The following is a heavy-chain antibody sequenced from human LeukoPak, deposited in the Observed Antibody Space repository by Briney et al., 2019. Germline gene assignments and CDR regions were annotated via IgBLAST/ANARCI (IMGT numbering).Heavy chain of an antibody. V-gene: IGHV4-30-2*01. CDR1: GGSISSGGYS. CDR3: ASTTVGIAAAGTRFDP. Sequence: SQTLSLTCAVSGGSISSGGYSWSWIRQPPGKGLEWIGYIYHSGSTYYSPSLKSRVTISVDTSKNQFSLKLSSVTAADTAAYYCASTTVGIAAAGTRFDPWGQGTLVTVSS. D-gene: IGHD6-13*01. CDR2: IYHSGST. J-gene: IGHJ5*02.